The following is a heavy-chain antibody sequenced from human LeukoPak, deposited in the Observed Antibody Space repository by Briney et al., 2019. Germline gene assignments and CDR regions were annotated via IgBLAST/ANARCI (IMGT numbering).Heavy chain of an antibody. Sequence: GESLKISCKGSGYSFTSYWIGWVRQMPGKGLEWVGIIYPGDSDTRYRPSFQAQVAISADKSISTAYLQWSSLKASDTAMYYWARLGRGDYYYYYGMDVWGQGTTVTVSS. CDR1: GYSFTSYW. J-gene: IGHJ6*02. V-gene: IGHV5-51*01. CDR3: ARLGRGDYYYYYGMDV. D-gene: IGHD1-26*01. CDR2: IYPGDSDT.